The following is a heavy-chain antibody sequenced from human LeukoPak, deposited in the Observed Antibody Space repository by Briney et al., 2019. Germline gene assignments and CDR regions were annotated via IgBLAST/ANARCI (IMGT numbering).Heavy chain of an antibody. V-gene: IGHV1-69*13. J-gene: IGHJ5*02. Sequence: ASVKVSCKASGGTFSSYAISWVRQAPGQGLEWMGGIIPIFGTANYAQKFQGRVTITADESTSTAYMELSNLRSEDTAVYYCARGEWVPAATNWFDPWGQGTLVTVSS. D-gene: IGHD2-2*01. CDR2: IIPIFGTA. CDR3: ARGEWVPAATNWFDP. CDR1: GGTFSSYA.